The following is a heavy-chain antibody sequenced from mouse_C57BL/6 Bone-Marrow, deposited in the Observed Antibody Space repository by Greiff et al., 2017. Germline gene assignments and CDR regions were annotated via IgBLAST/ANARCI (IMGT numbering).Heavy chain of an antibody. CDR3: ARVYYGSSYPYWYFDV. J-gene: IGHJ1*03. V-gene: IGHV5-9*01. Sequence: DVKLQESGGGLVKPGGSLKLSCAASGFTFSSYTMSWVRQTPEKRLEWVATISGGGGNTYYPDSVKGRFTISRDNAKNTLYLQMSSLRSEDTALYYCARVYYGSSYPYWYFDVWGTGTTVTVSS. D-gene: IGHD1-1*01. CDR2: ISGGGGNT. CDR1: GFTFSSYT.